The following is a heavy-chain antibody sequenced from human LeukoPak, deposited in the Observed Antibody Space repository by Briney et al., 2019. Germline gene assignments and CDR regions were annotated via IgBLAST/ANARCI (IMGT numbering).Heavy chain of an antibody. D-gene: IGHD3-3*01. CDR1: GGSFSGYY. Sequence: PSETLSLTCAVYGGSFSGYYWSWIRQHPGKGLEWIGYIYYSGSTYYNPSLKSRVTISVDTSKNQFSLKLSSVTAADTAVYYCARESSYYDDYWGQGTLVTVSS. V-gene: IGHV4-31*11. CDR3: ARESSYYDDY. J-gene: IGHJ4*02. CDR2: IYYSGST.